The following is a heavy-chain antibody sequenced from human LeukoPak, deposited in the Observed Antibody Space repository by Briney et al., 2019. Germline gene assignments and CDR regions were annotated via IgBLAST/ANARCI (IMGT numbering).Heavy chain of an antibody. CDR2: INPDGSDK. CDR1: GFSFRTSW. D-gene: IGHD2-15*01. V-gene: IGHV3-7*01. Sequence: PGGSLRLSCGASGFSFRTSWLNWVRQAPGKGLEWVASINPDGSDKYSVDSVKGRFTISRDNAKNSLYLQMNSLRAEDTAVYYCAKAAPESGAFDYWGQGTLVTVSS. CDR3: AKAAPESGAFDY. J-gene: IGHJ4*02.